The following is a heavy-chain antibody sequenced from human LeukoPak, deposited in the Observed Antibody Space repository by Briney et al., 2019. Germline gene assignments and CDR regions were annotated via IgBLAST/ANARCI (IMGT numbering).Heavy chain of an antibody. D-gene: IGHD6-19*01. CDR3: ARGVAVAGNDY. V-gene: IGHV3-21*01. CDR2: ISSSSSYI. CDR1: GFTFSSYS. J-gene: IGHJ4*02. Sequence: GGSLRLSCAASGFTFSSYSMNWVRQAPGKGLEWVSSISSSSSYICYADSVKGRFTISRDNAKNSLYLQMNSLRAEDTAVYYCARGVAVAGNDYWGQGTLVTVSS.